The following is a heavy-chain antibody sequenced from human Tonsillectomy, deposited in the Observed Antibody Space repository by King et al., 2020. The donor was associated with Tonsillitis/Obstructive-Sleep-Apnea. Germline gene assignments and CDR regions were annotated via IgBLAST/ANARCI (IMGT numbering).Heavy chain of an antibody. CDR1: GFTFSSYA. CDR3: AKLTYYEILTGYFIPYYFDY. V-gene: IGHV3-23*04. Sequence: VQLVESGGGLVQPGGSLRLSCAASGFTFSSYAMSWVRQAPGKGLEWVSAISGSGGSTYYADSVKGRFTISRDNSKNTLYLQMNSRRAEDTSVYYCAKLTYYEILTGYFIPYYFDYWGQGTLVTVSS. D-gene: IGHD3-9*01. CDR2: ISGSGGST. J-gene: IGHJ4*02.